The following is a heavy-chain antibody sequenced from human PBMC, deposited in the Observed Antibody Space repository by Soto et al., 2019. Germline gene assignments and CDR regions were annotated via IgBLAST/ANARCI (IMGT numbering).Heavy chain of an antibody. Sequence: QVQLVQSGAEVKKPGASVKVSCKASGYTFTSYGISWVRQAPGQGLEWMGWISAYNGNTNYAQKLQGRVTMTTDTSTSTADMELRSLRSDDTAVYYCARDKLGDYYYYYGMDVWGQGTTVTVSS. J-gene: IGHJ6*02. D-gene: IGHD1-26*01. CDR2: ISAYNGNT. CDR1: GYTFTSYG. V-gene: IGHV1-18*01. CDR3: ARDKLGDYYYYYGMDV.